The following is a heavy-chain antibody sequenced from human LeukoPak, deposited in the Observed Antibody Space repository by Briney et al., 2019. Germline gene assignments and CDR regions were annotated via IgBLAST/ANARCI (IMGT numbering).Heavy chain of an antibody. CDR3: ARDESISRIGRFDP. V-gene: IGHV3-11*01. D-gene: IGHD3-3*02. CDR1: GFTFGDYY. J-gene: IGHJ5*02. CDR2: ISSSGSSV. Sequence: GGSLRLSCAASGFTFGDYYMSWVRQAPGKGLEWLSYISSSGSSVYYAASVEGRFTISRDNAKNSLHLQMNSLRAEDTAVYYCARDESISRIGRFDPWGQGTLVTVAS.